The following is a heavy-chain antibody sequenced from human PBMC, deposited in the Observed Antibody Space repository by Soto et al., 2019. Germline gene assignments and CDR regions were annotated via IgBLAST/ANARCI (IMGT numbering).Heavy chain of an antibody. CDR2: ISYDGSNK. CDR3: AALYCGGWDY. V-gene: IGHV3-30*03. D-gene: IGHD2-21*01. J-gene: IGHJ4*02. Sequence: QVQLVESGGGVVQPGRSLRLSCAASGFTFSSYGMHWVRQAPGKGLEWVAVISYDGSNKYYADSVKGRFTISRDNSKNTLYLQMISLRAEDTAVYYCAALYCGGWDYWGQGTLVTVSS. CDR1: GFTFSSYG.